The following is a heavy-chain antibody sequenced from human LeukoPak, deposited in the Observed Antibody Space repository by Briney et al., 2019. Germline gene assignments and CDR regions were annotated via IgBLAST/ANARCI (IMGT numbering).Heavy chain of an antibody. CDR3: ARDSPDYYDSSGYYARAEYFQH. V-gene: IGHV4-61*02. CDR2: IYTSGST. J-gene: IGHJ1*01. D-gene: IGHD3-22*01. Sequence: SETLSLTCTVSGGSISSGSYYRSWIRQPAGKGLEWIGRIYTSGSTNYNPSLKSRVTISVDTSKNQFSLKLSSVTAADTAVYYCARDSPDYYDSSGYYARAEYFQHWGQGTLVTVSS. CDR1: GGSISSGSYY.